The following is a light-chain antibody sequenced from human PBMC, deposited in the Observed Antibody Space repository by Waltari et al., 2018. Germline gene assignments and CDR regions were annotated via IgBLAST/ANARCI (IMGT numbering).Light chain of an antibody. CDR1: QGISSR. J-gene: IGKJ2*01. Sequence: DIQMTQSPSFVSASVGDRVTITCRASQGISSRLAWYQQKPGKAPKLLIYTASTLQSGVPSRFSGSGSGTEFTLIITTLQPEDFATYFCRQAYSCPRTFGQGTKLEIK. CDR3: RQAYSCPRT. V-gene: IGKV1-12*01. CDR2: TAS.